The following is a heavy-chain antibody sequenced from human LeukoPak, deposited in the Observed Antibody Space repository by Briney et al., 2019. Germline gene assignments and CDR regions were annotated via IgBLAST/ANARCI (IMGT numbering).Heavy chain of an antibody. CDR1: GYSFTNYW. J-gene: IGHJ6*02. D-gene: IGHD3-10*01. CDR3: ARHRFDGSEKYYGMTS. CDR2: IYPGNSDT. V-gene: IGHV5-51*01. Sequence: GESLKISCKGSGYSFTNYWIGWVRQMPGKGLEWMGIIYPGNSDTRYSPSFQGQVTISADKSISTAYLQWSSVKASDTAMYYCARHRFDGSEKYYGMTSGAKGPRSPSP.